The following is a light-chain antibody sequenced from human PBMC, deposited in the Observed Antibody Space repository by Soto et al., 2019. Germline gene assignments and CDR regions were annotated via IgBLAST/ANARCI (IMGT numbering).Light chain of an antibody. Sequence: TVLTQSPGTLSLSPGERATLSCRASQSVRSSYLAWFQQKPGQAPRLLIYATSSRATDIPDKFSGSGSGTDFTLTISRLEPEDFAVYYCQQYETTPRTFGQGTKVEIK. CDR3: QQYETTPRT. CDR1: QSVRSSY. CDR2: ATS. J-gene: IGKJ1*01. V-gene: IGKV3-20*01.